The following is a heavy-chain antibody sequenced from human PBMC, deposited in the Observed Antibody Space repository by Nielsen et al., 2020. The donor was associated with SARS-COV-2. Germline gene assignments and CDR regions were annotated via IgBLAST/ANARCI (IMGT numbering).Heavy chain of an antibody. J-gene: IGHJ4*02. Sequence: WIRQPPGKGLEWVSYISSSSSTIYYADSVKGRFTISRDNSKNTLYLQMNSLRAEDTAVYYCARGGSYYDFWSGYSGVDYWGQGTLVTVSS. D-gene: IGHD3-3*01. CDR2: ISSSSSTI. V-gene: IGHV3-48*01. CDR3: ARGGSYYDFWSGYSGVDY.